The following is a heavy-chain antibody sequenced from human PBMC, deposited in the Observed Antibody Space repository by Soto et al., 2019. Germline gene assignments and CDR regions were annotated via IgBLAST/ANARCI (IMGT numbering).Heavy chain of an antibody. D-gene: IGHD2-15*01. CDR3: AAWAGQVRGFGGPFDY. V-gene: IGHV1-18*04. CDR1: GYTFSSHG. CDR2: ISGYNGNT. Sequence: ASVKVSCKASGYTFSSHGVFWVRRAPGQGLEWMGWISGYNGNTNYAQKLQGRVTMTTDTSTNTAYMELRSLRSDDTAVYYCAAWAGQVRGFGGPFDYWGQGTLVTVSS. J-gene: IGHJ4*02.